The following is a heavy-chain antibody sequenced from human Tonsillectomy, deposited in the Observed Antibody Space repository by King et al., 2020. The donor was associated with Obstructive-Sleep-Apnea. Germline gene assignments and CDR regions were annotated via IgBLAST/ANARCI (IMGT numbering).Heavy chain of an antibody. J-gene: IGHJ6*02. V-gene: IGHV3-15*01. D-gene: IGHD6-13*01. Sequence: VQLVESGGGLVKPGGSLRLSCAASGFTFSNAWMSWGRQAPGKGLEWVGRIISKTDGGTTDYAAPGKGRFTISRDDSKNTLYLQKNRLKTEDTAVYYCTTDGGSSSWYLYYYGMDVWGQGTTVTVSS. CDR3: TTDGGSSSWYLYYYGMDV. CDR2: IISKTDGGTT. CDR1: GFTFSNAW.